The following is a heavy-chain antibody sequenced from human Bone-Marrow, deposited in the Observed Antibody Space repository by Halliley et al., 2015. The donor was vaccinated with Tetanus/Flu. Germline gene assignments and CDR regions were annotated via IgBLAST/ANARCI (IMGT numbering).Heavy chain of an antibody. CDR2: TSSGGISP. D-gene: IGHD6-19*01. CDR3: AKESHLRQLFYYDGMDV. CDR1: GFTFNLYA. J-gene: IGHJ6*02. V-gene: IGHV3-23*01. Sequence: SLRLSCAASGFTFNLYAMNWVRQAPGKGLEWVSSTSSGGISPRYADSFKGRFTISRDNSKNMLRLHMTSLTVGDTAIYYCAKESHLRQLFYYDGMDVWGQGTTVTVSS.